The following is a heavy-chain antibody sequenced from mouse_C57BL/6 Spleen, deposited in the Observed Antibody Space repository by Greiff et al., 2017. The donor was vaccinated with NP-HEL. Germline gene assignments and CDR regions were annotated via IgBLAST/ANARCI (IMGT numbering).Heavy chain of an antibody. D-gene: IGHD1-1*01. J-gene: IGHJ4*01. CDR2: IYPGSGST. CDR1: GYTFTSYW. CDR3: ARGGLLLDGAMDY. V-gene: IGHV1-55*01. Sequence: QVQLQQSGAELVKPGASVKMSCKASGYTFTSYWITWVKQRPGQGLEWIGDIYPGSGSTNYNEKFKSKATLTVDTSSSTAYMQLSSLTSEDSAVYYCARGGLLLDGAMDYWGQGTSVTVSS.